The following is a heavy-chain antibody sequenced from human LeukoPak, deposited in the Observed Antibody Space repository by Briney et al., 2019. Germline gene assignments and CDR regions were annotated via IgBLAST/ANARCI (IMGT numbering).Heavy chain of an antibody. J-gene: IGHJ6*02. D-gene: IGHD3-3*02. CDR2: ILYDGSNK. V-gene: IGHV3-30*18. CDR1: GFTLSSYG. CDR3: AKGIFSRRNYYYYGMDV. Sequence: PGGALRISCGAPGFTLSSYGMHRVRQAPGKGLEGVAGILYDGSNKYYADSVKGRFTISRDNSKNTLYLQMNSLRAEDTAVYYCAKGIFSRRNYYYYGMDVWGQGTTVTVSS.